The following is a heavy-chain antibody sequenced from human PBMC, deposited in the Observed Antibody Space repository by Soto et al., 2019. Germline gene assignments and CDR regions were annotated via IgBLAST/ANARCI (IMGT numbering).Heavy chain of an antibody. Sequence: EVRLVESGGAFVKPGGSLRLSCVGSGFNFSNAWMTWVRQAPGKGLEWVGRVKSKADGGTIGYSAPVKGRFIISRDDTEKTLYLEMNSLQIEDTAVYYCTLRDYWGQGTLVTVSA. CDR3: TLRDY. J-gene: IGHJ4*02. V-gene: IGHV3-15*02. CDR1: GFNFSNAW. CDR2: VKSKADGGTI.